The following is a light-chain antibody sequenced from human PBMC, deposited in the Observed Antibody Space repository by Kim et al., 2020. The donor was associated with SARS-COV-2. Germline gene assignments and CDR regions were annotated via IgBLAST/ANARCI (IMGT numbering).Light chain of an antibody. CDR1: QSGSSSY. V-gene: IGKV3-20*01. J-gene: IGKJ4*01. CDR2: GAS. CDR3: QQYGSAPPLT. Sequence: PGERATTSCRAGQSGSSSYLAWYQQKPGQAPRLLIYGASSRATGIPDRFSGSGSGTEFTLTISRLEPEDFAVYYCQQYGSAPPLTFGGGTKVDIK.